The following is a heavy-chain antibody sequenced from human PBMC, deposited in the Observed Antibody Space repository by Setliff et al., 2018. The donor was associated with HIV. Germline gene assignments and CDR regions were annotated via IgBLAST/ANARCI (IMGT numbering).Heavy chain of an antibody. CDR1: GGSISSYY. CDR3: AREITYDYVWGSFRQGAFDI. V-gene: IGHV4-59*01. CDR2: IYYSGST. J-gene: IGHJ3*02. Sequence: SETLSLTCTVSGGSISSYYWSWTRQPPGKGLEWIGYIYYSGSTNYNPSLKSRVTISVDTSRNHFSLKLISVTAADTAVYYCAREITYDYVWGSFRQGAFDIWGQGTLVTVSS. D-gene: IGHD3-16*01.